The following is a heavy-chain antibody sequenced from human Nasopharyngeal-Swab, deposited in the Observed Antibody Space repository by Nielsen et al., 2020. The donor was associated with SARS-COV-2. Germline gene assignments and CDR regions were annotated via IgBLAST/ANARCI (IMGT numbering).Heavy chain of an antibody. D-gene: IGHD2-21*02. CDR3: ARQLQSFDP. CDR2: IYPGDSDT. Sequence: ESLRLSCKGSGYNFATSWIGWVRQMPGKGLEWMGIIYPGDSDTRYSPSFQGQVTISADKSISTAYLQWHNLKASDTAIYYCARQLQSFDPWGQGTLVTVSS. CDR1: GYNFATSW. J-gene: IGHJ5*02. V-gene: IGHV5-51*01.